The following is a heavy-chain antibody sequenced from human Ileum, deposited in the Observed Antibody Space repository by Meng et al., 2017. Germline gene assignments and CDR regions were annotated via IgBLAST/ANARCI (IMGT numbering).Heavy chain of an antibody. CDR2: INPSGGST. Sequence: HVHRVQSGDEVKKPGASVKVAYKASGYTFTSYYMHWVRQAPGQGLEWMGIINPSGGSTSYAQKFQGRVTMTRDTSTSTVYMELSSLRSEDTAVYYCARVGAVASFDYWGQGTLVTVSS. CDR3: ARVGAVASFDY. J-gene: IGHJ4*02. CDR1: GYTFTSYY. V-gene: IGHV1-46*01. D-gene: IGHD6-19*01.